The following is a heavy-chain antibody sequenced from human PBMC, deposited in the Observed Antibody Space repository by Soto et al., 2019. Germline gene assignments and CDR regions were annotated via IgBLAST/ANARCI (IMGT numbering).Heavy chain of an antibody. Sequence: GGSLRLSCAASGFTFSSYWMSWVRQAPGKGLEWVANIKQDGSEKYYVDSVKGRFTISRDNAKNSLYLQMNSLRAEDTAVYYCARDGPIVVVPAANWDSFDIWGQGTMVTVSS. CDR1: GFTFSSYW. D-gene: IGHD2-2*01. CDR2: IKQDGSEK. J-gene: IGHJ3*02. V-gene: IGHV3-7*01. CDR3: ARDGPIVVVPAANWDSFDI.